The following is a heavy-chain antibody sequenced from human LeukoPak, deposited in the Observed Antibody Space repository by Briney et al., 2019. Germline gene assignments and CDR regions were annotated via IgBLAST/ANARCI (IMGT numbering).Heavy chain of an antibody. CDR1: GFTFSSYE. Sequence: PGGSLRLSCSASGFTFSSYEMNWVRQAPGKGLEWVSYISSSGGTIYYADSAKGRFTITRDNAKNSLYLQMNGLRAEDTSVYYCARDLSYCTITSCSYYYYGMDVWGRGTTVTVSS. J-gene: IGHJ6*02. CDR2: ISSSGGTI. V-gene: IGHV3-48*03. CDR3: ARDLSYCTITSCSYYYYGMDV. D-gene: IGHD2-2*01.